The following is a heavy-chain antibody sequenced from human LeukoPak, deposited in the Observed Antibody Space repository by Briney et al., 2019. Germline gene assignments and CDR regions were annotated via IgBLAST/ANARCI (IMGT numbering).Heavy chain of an antibody. CDR1: GVTFSSHW. CDR2: IKQNGSER. V-gene: IGHV3-7*03. Sequence: GGSLRLSCVVSGVTFSSHWMSWVRQAPGKGLEWVANIKQNGSERYYVDSVKGRFTISRDNAKNSVFLQMNSLRAEDTAVYYCARDPNLYSGTYDTYWGQGTLVTVSS. D-gene: IGHD1-26*01. CDR3: ARDPNLYSGTYDTY. J-gene: IGHJ4*02.